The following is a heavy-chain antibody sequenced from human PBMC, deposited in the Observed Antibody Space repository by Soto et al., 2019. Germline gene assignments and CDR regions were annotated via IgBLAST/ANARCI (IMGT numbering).Heavy chain of an antibody. CDR2: ISYDGSNQ. CDR1: GFTFNIYG. Sequence: GGSLRLSCAASGFTFNIYGMHWVRQAPDKGLEWVSLISYDGSNQYYADSVKGRFTISRDNSKNTLFLQMNSLRADDTAVYYCAKDQASGQGSFDSWGQGTLVTVSS. V-gene: IGHV3-30*18. CDR3: AKDQASGQGSFDS. J-gene: IGHJ4*02.